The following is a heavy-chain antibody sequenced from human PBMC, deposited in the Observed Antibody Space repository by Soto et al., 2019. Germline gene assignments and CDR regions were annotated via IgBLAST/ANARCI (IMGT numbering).Heavy chain of an antibody. CDR2: MNPNSGNT. J-gene: IGHJ4*02. Sequence: ASVKVSCKASGYTFTSYDINWVRQATGQGLEWMGWMNPNSGNTGYAQKFQGRVTMTRNTSISTAYMELSSLRSEDTAVYYCGRVMTPFEIPIPGDYWGQGTLVTVSS. CDR3: GRVMTPFEIPIPGDY. V-gene: IGHV1-8*01. CDR1: GYTFTSYD.